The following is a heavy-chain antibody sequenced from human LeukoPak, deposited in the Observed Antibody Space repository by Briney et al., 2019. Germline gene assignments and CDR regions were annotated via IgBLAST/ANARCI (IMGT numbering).Heavy chain of an antibody. CDR3: ARGYGGSYYVDYDYGMDV. CDR2: ISAYNGNT. CDR1: GYTFTSNG. Sequence: ASVKVSCKASGYTFTSNGISWVRQAPGQGLEWMGRISAYNGNTNYAQKLQGRVSMTTDTSTSTAYMELRSLRSDDTAVYYCARGYGGSYYVDYDYGMDVWGQGTTVTVSS. J-gene: IGHJ6*02. D-gene: IGHD1-26*01. V-gene: IGHV1-18*01.